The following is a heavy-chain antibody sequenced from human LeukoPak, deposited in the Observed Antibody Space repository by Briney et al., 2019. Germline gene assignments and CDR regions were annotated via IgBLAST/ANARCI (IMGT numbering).Heavy chain of an antibody. CDR3: ARVPSIAAAPYYMDV. Sequence: GASVKVSCKASGYTFTGYYMHWVRQAPGQGLEWMGRINPNSGGTNYAQKCQGRVPMTRDTSISTAYMELSRLRSDDTAVYYCARVPSIAAAPYYMDVWGKGTTVTVSS. CDR2: INPNSGGT. V-gene: IGHV1-2*06. D-gene: IGHD6-13*01. J-gene: IGHJ6*03. CDR1: GYTFTGYY.